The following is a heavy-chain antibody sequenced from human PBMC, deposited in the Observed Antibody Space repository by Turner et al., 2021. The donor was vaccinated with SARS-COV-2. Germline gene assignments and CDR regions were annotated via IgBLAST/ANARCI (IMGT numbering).Heavy chain of an antibody. V-gene: IGHV4-34*01. Sequence: QVQLQQWGAGLLKPPETLSLTCAVYGGSFSVYYWSWIRQPPGKGLEWIGEINHSGSTNYNPSLKSRVTISVDTSKNQFSLKLSSVTAADTAVYYCARLGLGDSQFDYWGQGTLVTVSS. CDR2: INHSGST. J-gene: IGHJ4*02. CDR3: ARLGLGDSQFDY. CDR1: GGSFSVYY. D-gene: IGHD5-18*01.